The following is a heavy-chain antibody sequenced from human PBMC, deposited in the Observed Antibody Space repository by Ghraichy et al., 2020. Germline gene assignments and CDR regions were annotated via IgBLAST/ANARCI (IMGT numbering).Heavy chain of an antibody. V-gene: IGHV3-74*01. CDR3: VRDAFGPRDC. J-gene: IGHJ4*02. CDR2: MNSDGSIT. Sequence: GGSLRLSCVDSGFTFSSDWMHWIRQAPGKGLVWVARMNSDGSITSHADSVKGRFTISRDNARNTLYLQMNRLRAEDTAVYYCVRDAFGPRDCWGQGTLVTVSS. CDR1: GFTFSSDW. D-gene: IGHD3-10*01.